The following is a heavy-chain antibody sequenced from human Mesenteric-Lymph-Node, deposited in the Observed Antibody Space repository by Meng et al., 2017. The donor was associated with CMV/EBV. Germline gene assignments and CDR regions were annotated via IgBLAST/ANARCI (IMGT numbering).Heavy chain of an antibody. Sequence: SETLSLTCTVSGGSISSGDYYWSWIRQPPGKGLEWIGYIYYSGSTYYNPSLKSRVTISVDTSKNQFSLKLTSVTAADTAIYYCARGGNFWDYWGQGTLVTVSS. J-gene: IGHJ4*02. CDR3: ARGGNFWDY. CDR1: GGSISSGDYY. D-gene: IGHD3-3*01. V-gene: IGHV4-30-4*02. CDR2: IYYSGST.